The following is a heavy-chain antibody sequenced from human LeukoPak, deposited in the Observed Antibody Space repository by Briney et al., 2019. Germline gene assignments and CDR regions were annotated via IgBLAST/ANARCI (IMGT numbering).Heavy chain of an antibody. Sequence: SQTLSLTCAVSGGSISSGGYSWSWIRQPPGKGLEWIGYIYHSGSTYYNPSLKSRVTISVDRSKNQFSLKLSSVTAADTAVYYCARHGSGGLFDYWGQGTLVTVSS. V-gene: IGHV4-30-2*01. J-gene: IGHJ4*02. CDR3: ARHGSGGLFDY. CDR1: GGSISSGGYS. D-gene: IGHD2-15*01. CDR2: IYHSGST.